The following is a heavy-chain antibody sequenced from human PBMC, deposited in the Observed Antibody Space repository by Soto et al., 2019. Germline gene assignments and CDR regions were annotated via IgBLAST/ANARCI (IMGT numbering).Heavy chain of an antibody. V-gene: IGHV4-30-4*01. CDR2: IYYSGSS. CDR3: ARDRTIVVDDAFDI. J-gene: IGHJ3*02. CDR1: GGSISSANYY. D-gene: IGHD3-22*01. Sequence: QVQLQESGPGLVKPSQTLSLTCTVSGGSISSANYYWSWIRQPPGKGPEWIGYIYYSGSSYSNPSLESRVTLSVDTSKNQFSLNLSSVTAADTAVYYCARDRTIVVDDAFDIWGQGTMVTVSS.